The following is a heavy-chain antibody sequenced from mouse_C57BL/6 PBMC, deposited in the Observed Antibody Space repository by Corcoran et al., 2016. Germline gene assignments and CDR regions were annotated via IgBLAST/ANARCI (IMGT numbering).Heavy chain of an antibody. V-gene: IGHV1-66*01. D-gene: IGHD1-1*01. J-gene: IGHJ2*01. CDR2: IYPGSGNT. CDR1: GYSFTSYY. Sequence: QVQLQQSGPELVKPGASVKISCKASGYSFTSYYIHWVKQRPGQGLEWIGWIYPGSGNTKYNEKFKGKATLTADTSSSTAYMQLGSLTSEDSAVYYCARWDYYGSLCDYWGQGTTLTVSS. CDR3: ARWDYYGSLCDY.